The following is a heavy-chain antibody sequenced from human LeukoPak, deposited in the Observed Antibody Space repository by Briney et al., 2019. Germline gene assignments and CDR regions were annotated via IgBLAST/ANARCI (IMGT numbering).Heavy chain of an antibody. V-gene: IGHV3-30-3*01. J-gene: IGHJ6*02. CDR2: ISYDGSNK. Sequence: PGGSLRLSCAASGFTFSSYAMHWVRQAPGKGLEWVAVISYDGSNKYYADSVKGRFTISRDNSKNTLYLQMNSLRAEDTAVYYCARDPYDHTVPPYYYYGMDVWGQGTTVTVSS. CDR3: ARDPYDHTVPPYYYYGMDV. D-gene: IGHD4-11*01. CDR1: GFTFSSYA.